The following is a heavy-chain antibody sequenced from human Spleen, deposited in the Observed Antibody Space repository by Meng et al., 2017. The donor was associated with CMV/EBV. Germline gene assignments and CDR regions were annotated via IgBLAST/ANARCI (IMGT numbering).Heavy chain of an antibody. V-gene: IGHV4-31*02. Sequence: GSISSGGYYWSWIRQHPGKGLEWIGYVFHSGSTNYTPSLKSRVTISVDTSKNQFSLKLTSVTAADTAVYYCARGGGYSGYDAPFDYWGQGTLVTVSS. CDR3: ARGGGYSGYDAPFDY. J-gene: IGHJ4*02. D-gene: IGHD5-12*01. CDR2: VFHSGST. CDR1: GSISSGGYY.